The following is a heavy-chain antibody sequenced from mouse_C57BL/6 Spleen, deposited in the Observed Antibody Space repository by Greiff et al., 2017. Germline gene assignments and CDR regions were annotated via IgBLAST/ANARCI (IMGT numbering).Heavy chain of an antibody. J-gene: IGHJ2*01. CDR2: INPSSGYT. D-gene: IGHD2-2*01. CDR3: AEGRLALDY. Sequence: VQLQESGAELARPGASVKMSCKASGYTFTSYSMHWVKQRPGQGLEWIGYINPSSGYTKYNQKFKDKATLTAEKSSSTAYMQLSSRTSEDSAVYYCAEGRLALDYWGQGTTLTVSS. CDR1: GYTFTSYS. V-gene: IGHV1-4*01.